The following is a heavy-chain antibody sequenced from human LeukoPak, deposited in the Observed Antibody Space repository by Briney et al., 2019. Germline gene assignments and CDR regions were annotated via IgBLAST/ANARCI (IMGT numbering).Heavy chain of an antibody. V-gene: IGHV3-9*01. Sequence: GGSLRLSCAASGFTFGAYAMHWVRQAPGKGPEWISGLSWNGATTAYADSVRGRFTISRDNVKNSLYLQMNSLTSEDTALYYCAKGDTSSWFPNFDYWGQGTRVTVSS. J-gene: IGHJ4*02. D-gene: IGHD6-13*01. CDR1: GFTFGAYA. CDR2: LSWNGATT. CDR3: AKGDTSSWFPNFDY.